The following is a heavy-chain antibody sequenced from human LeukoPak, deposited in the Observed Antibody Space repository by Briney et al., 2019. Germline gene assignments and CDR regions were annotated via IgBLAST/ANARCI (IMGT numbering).Heavy chain of an antibody. V-gene: IGHV4-39*07. J-gene: IGHJ5*02. CDR3: ARWSSDWENNYFDP. D-gene: IGHD6-19*01. CDR2: IYHSGST. CDR1: GDSFSNVTDY. Sequence: PSETLSLTCTVSGDSFSNVTDYWACIRQPPGKGLECIGYIYHSGSTYYNPSLKSRVTISVDRSKNQFSLKLTSATAADTAVYYCARWSSDWENNYFDPWGQGILVTVSS.